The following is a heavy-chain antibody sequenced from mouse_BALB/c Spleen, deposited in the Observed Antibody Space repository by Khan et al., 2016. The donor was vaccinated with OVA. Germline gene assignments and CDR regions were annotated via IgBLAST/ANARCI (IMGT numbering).Heavy chain of an antibody. CDR2: ISSGGDNT. Sequence: EVQLQESGGGLVKPGGSLKLSCAASGFTFSSYTMSWVRQTPEKRLEWVATISSGGDNTYYPDSVKGRFTISRDNAKNNLYLQMSSLRSEDTALDYCARSNYGNFAHWGQGTLVTVSA. CDR3: ARSNYGNFAH. V-gene: IGHV5-9*03. CDR1: GFTFSSYT. D-gene: IGHD2-1*01. J-gene: IGHJ3*01.